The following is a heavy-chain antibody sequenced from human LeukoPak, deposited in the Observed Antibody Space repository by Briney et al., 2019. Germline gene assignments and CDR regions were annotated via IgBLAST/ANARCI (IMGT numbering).Heavy chain of an antibody. CDR2: ISTSGSTI. D-gene: IGHD4-17*01. V-gene: IGHV3-48*03. CDR1: GFTFSNYE. Sequence: PGGSLRLSCVASGFTFSNYEMNWVRQAPGKGLEWVSYISTSGSTIYYADSVKGRFTISTDNAKNSLYLQMDSLRAEDTAVYYCASKSSYGDYAVDYWGQGTLVTVSS. CDR3: ASKSSYGDYAVDY. J-gene: IGHJ4*02.